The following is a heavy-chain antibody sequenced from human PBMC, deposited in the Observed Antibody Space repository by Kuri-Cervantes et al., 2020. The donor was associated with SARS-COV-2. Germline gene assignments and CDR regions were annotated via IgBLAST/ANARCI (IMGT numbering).Heavy chain of an antibody. CDR1: GFSLSTRGVG. V-gene: IGHV2-5*01. Sequence: SGPTLVKPTQTLTLACTFSGFSLSTRGVGVGWIRQPPGKSLEWLALIYWNDDKRYSPSLKSRLTITKDTSKNQVVLTMTNMDPVDTATYYCAHRGLRYFDWLLPFDYWGQGTLVTVSS. J-gene: IGHJ4*02. CDR3: AHRGLRYFDWLLPFDY. CDR2: IYWNDDK. D-gene: IGHD3-9*01.